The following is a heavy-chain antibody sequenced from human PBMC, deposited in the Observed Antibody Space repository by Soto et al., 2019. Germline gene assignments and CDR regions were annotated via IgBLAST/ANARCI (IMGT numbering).Heavy chain of an antibody. V-gene: IGHV4-31*03. CDR1: GGSISSGGYY. Sequence: SETLSLTCTVSGGSISSGGYYWTWIRQHPGKGLEWIGYNYSSGITYYNPSLKSRVTISLDTSKNQFSLKLSSVTAADTAVYYCARGSSIAGLYYGMDVWGQGTTVT. J-gene: IGHJ6*02. CDR3: ARGSSIAGLYYGMDV. D-gene: IGHD6-6*01. CDR2: NYSSGIT.